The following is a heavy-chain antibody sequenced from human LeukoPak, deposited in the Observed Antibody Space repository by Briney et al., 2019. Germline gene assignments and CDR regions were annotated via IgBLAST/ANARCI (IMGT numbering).Heavy chain of an antibody. V-gene: IGHV1-24*01. Sequence: ASVKVSCKVSGYTLTELSMHWVRQAPGKGLEWMGGFDPEDGETIYAQKFQGRVTMTEDTSTDTAYMELSSLGSEDTAVYYCAAPRYYDSSGYYPTPFDYWGQGTLVTVSS. CDR3: AAPRYYDSSGYYPTPFDY. CDR1: GYTLTELS. CDR2: FDPEDGET. J-gene: IGHJ4*02. D-gene: IGHD3-22*01.